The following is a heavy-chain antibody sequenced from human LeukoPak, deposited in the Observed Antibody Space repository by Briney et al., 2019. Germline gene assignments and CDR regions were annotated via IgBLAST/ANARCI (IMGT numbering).Heavy chain of an antibody. CDR1: GGSISSGVYY. CDR3: ARGASADDAFDI. J-gene: IGHJ3*02. Sequence: SETLSLTCTVSGGSISSGVYYWSWIRQHPGKGLEWIGYIYYSGSTYYNPSLKSRVTISVDTSKNQFSLKLSSVTAADTAVYYCARGASADDAFDIWGQGTMVTVSS. V-gene: IGHV4-31*02. D-gene: IGHD6-6*01. CDR2: IYYSGST.